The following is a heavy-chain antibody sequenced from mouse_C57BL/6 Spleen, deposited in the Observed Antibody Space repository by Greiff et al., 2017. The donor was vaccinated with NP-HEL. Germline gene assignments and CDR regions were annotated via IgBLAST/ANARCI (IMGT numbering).Heavy chain of an antibody. Sequence: QVQLQQSGAELARPGASVKLSCKASGYTFTSYDISWVKQRTGQGLEWIGEIYPRSGNTYYNEKFKDKATLTADKSSSTAYMELRSLTSEDSAVYFCARGGNYVDYAMDYWGQGTSVTVSS. CDR2: IYPRSGNT. V-gene: IGHV1-81*01. CDR1: GYTFTSYD. CDR3: ARGGNYVDYAMDY. D-gene: IGHD2-1*01. J-gene: IGHJ4*01.